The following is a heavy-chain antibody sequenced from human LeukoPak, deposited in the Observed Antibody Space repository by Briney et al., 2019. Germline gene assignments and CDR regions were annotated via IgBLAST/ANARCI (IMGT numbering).Heavy chain of an antibody. Sequence: ASVNVSCKVSGYILSDLSIHWVRHVAGKGLERMGGFEPEEGEHGETIYAQKFEGRLTLTEDTATDTAYMELVSLTSADTAVYYCATDRLEIYALHIWGQGTVVTVSS. CDR1: GYILSDLS. V-gene: IGHV1-24*01. D-gene: IGHD1-1*01. CDR2: FEPEEGEHGET. J-gene: IGHJ3*02. CDR3: ATDRLEIYALHI.